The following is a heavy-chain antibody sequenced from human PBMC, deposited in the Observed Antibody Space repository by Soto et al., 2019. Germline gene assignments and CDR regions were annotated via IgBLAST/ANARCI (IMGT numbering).Heavy chain of an antibody. CDR2: FRESGGTT. Sequence: PGGSLRLSCAASGFGFTFSTSAMSWVRHAPGKGLEWVSTFRESGGTTHYANSVKGRFTISRDTSKNTLYLQMNSLRAEDTAVYYCAKDGYFDWLPQDAPFDYWGQGTLVTVSS. CDR3: AKDGYFDWLPQDAPFDY. D-gene: IGHD3-9*01. V-gene: IGHV3-23*01. CDR1: GFGFTFSTSA. J-gene: IGHJ4*02.